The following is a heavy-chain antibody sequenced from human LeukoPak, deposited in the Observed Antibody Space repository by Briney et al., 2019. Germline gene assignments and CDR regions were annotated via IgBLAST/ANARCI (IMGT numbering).Heavy chain of an antibody. D-gene: IGHD3-22*01. CDR3: ASRHYDSSGYYAAFDI. CDR2: INSDGSST. CDR1: GFTFSSFW. J-gene: IGHJ3*02. Sequence: PGGSLRLSCAASGFTFSSFWMHWVRQAPGKGLVWVSRINSDGSSTSYADSVKGRFTISRDNAKNTLYLQMNSLRAEDTAVDYCASRHYDSSGYYAAFDIWGQGTMVTVSS. V-gene: IGHV3-74*01.